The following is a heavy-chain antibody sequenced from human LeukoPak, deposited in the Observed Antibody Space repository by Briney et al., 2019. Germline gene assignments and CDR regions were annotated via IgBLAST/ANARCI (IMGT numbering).Heavy chain of an antibody. Sequence: SETLSLTCAVYGGSFSGYYWSWIRQPPGKGLEWIGEINHSGGTNYNPSLKSRVTISVDTSKNQFSLKLSSVTAADTAVYYCARGPPNNYYGSGSYLDYWGQGTLVTVSS. D-gene: IGHD3-10*01. J-gene: IGHJ4*02. CDR2: INHSGGT. CDR3: ARGPPNNYYGSGSYLDY. V-gene: IGHV4-34*01. CDR1: GGSFSGYY.